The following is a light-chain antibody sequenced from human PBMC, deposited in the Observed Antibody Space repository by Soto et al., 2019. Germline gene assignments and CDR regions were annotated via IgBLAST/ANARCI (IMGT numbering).Light chain of an antibody. Sequence: DIQMTQSPSTLSASVGDRVTITCRASQSISSWLAWYQQKPGKAPKLLIYDASSLESGVPSRFSGSGSGTEFTLTISSLQPDDFATYYCQHYNSYFLYTFGQGTKLEIK. J-gene: IGKJ2*01. CDR1: QSISSW. V-gene: IGKV1-5*01. CDR3: QHYNSYFLYT. CDR2: DAS.